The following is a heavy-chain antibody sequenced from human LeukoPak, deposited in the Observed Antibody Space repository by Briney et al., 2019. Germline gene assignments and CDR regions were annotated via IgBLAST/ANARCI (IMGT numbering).Heavy chain of an antibody. Sequence: GGSLRLSCAASGCTFSNCEMNWVRQAPGKGPERVSYITSSGSTIHYADSVKGRLTISRDNARNSLYLQMNSLKAEDTAVYYCAREGGYNFFDYWGQGTLVTVSS. CDR3: AREGGYNFFDY. J-gene: IGHJ4*02. CDR1: GCTFSNCE. CDR2: ITSSGSTI. D-gene: IGHD5-24*01. V-gene: IGHV3-48*03.